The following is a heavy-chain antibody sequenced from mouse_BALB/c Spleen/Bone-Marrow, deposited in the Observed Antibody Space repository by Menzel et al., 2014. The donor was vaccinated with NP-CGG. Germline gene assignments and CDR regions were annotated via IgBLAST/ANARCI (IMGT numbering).Heavy chain of an antibody. J-gene: IGHJ2*01. D-gene: IGHD2-1*01. CDR1: GYTFTSCY. V-gene: IGHV1S56*01. CDR2: IYPGDGST. Sequence: LQESGPELVKPGASAKMSCKASGYTFTSCYIHWVKQSPGQGLEWIGWIYPGDGSTEYNEKFKGKTTLTADKSSSTAYMLLSSLTSEDSAIYFCARPDGNYESYFDYWGQGTTLTVSS. CDR3: ARPDGNYESYFDY.